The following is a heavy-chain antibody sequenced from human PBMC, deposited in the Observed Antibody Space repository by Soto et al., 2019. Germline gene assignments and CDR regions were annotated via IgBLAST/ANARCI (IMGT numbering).Heavy chain of an antibody. CDR3: ARFSYSCSWYFYPRRYYCMDV. D-gene: IGHD6-13*01. V-gene: IGHV4-34*01. Sequence: SETLSLTCAVYGGSFSGYYWSWVRQPPGKGLEWIGEINHSGSTNYNPSLKSRGTISVDTSNTQFSLKLSSVTAADTAVYYCARFSYSCSWYFYPRRYYCMDVWGQGTTVTVSS. CDR2: INHSGST. CDR1: GGSFSGYY. J-gene: IGHJ6*02.